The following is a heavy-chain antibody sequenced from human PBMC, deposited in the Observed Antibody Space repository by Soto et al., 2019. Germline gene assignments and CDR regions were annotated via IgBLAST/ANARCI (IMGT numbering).Heavy chain of an antibody. CDR3: ARVGRGFWYFDL. CDR2: MNSDGSTT. V-gene: IGHV3-74*01. Sequence: EVQLVESGGGLVQPGGSLRLSCEASGFTFSSYWMHWVRQAPGKGLVWVSRMNSDGSTTSYADSVKGRFTISRDNAKNTVYLQMNSLTAEDTAVYYCARVGRGFWYFDLWGRGTLVTVSS. J-gene: IGHJ2*01. CDR1: GFTFSSYW.